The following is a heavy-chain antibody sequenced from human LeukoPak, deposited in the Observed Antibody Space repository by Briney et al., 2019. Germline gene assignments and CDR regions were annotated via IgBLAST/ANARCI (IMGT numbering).Heavy chain of an antibody. CDR2: IYPGDSDT. V-gene: IGHV5-51*01. D-gene: IGHD3-10*01. CDR1: GYSFTNYW. J-gene: IGHJ3*02. CDR3: AANSGGRSPGIAFDI. Sequence: SGESLKISCKGSGYSFTNYWIDWVRQMPGKGLEWMGIIYPGDSDTRYSPSFQGQVTISADKSISTAYLQWSSLKASDTAMYYCAANSGGRSPGIAFDIWGQGTMVTVSS.